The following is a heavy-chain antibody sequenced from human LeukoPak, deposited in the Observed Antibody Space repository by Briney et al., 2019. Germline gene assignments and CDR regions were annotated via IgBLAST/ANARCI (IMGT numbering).Heavy chain of an antibody. CDR1: GYTFTNYG. CDR3: ARVECSSTSCYNVWFDP. CDR2: ISPYNGNT. V-gene: IGHV1-18*01. Sequence: ASVKVSCKASGYTFTNYGISWLRQAPGQGPEWMGWISPYNGNTKYAQKLQGRVTMTTDTSTSTAHMELRSLRSDDTAVYYCARVECSSTSCYNVWFDPWGQGTPVTVSS. J-gene: IGHJ5*02. D-gene: IGHD2-2*02.